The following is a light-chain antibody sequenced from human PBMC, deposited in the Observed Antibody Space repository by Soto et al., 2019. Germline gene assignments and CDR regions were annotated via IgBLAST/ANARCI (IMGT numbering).Light chain of an antibody. J-gene: IGKJ4*01. CDR2: DAS. CDR3: LQRANWPLT. Sequence: EIVLTQSPATLSLSPGERATLSCRASQSVGTSLGWYQQKPGQTPRLLIYDASNRATSIPARFSGSGSGTDFTLTITSPGPEDLAVYYCLQRANWPLTFGGGTKVEI. V-gene: IGKV3-11*01. CDR1: QSVGTS.